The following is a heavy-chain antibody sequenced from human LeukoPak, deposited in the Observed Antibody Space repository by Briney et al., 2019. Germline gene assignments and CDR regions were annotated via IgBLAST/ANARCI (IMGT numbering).Heavy chain of an antibody. V-gene: IGHV4-38-2*02. J-gene: IGHJ4*02. D-gene: IGHD1-1*01. CDR2: SHPSGTT. CDR1: GFSISSGYY. CDR3: AREAERRIVN. Sequence: SEDLSLACVVSGFSISSGYYWGWIRQPPGRGLEWIVNSHPSGTTFYNSSLKSRVAMSIDTSKNQFSLKLVSVTAADTAVYYCAREAERRIVNWGQGTLVTVSS.